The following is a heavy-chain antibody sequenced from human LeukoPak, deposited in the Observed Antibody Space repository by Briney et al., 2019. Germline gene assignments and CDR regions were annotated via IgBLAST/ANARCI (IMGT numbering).Heavy chain of an antibody. V-gene: IGHV3-23*01. J-gene: IGHJ4*02. D-gene: IGHD5-24*01. CDR1: GFTFSDYA. CDR3: AKRDGYNLGLVDY. CDR2: ISGSGGST. Sequence: PGGSLRLSCAASGFTFSDYAMSWVRQAPGKGLEWVSAISGSGGSTYYADSVKGRFTISRDNSKNTLYLQMNSLRAEDTTVYYCAKRDGYNLGLVDYWGQGTLVTVSS.